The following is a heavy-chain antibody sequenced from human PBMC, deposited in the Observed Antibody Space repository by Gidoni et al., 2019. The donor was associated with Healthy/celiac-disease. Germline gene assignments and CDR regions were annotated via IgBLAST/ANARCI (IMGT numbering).Heavy chain of an antibody. D-gene: IGHD1-26*01. J-gene: IGHJ4*02. CDR3: ARHARLSIVGATTNFDY. CDR1: GGSISSSSYY. V-gene: IGHV4-39*01. Sequence: QLQLQESGPGLVKPSETLSLTCTVSGGSISSSSYYWGWIRQPPGKGLEWIGSIYYSGGTYYNPSLKSRVTISVDTSKNQFSLKLSSVTAADTAVYYCARHARLSIVGATTNFDYWGQGTLVTVSS. CDR2: IYYSGGT.